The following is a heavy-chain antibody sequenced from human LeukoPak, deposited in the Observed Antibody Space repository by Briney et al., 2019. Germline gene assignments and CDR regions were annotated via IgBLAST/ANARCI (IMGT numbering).Heavy chain of an antibody. D-gene: IGHD3-10*01. V-gene: IGHV1-8*01. CDR3: ARGQIWFGEDY. Sequence: ASVKVSFKASGYTFTSYDIHWVRQATGQGGAWMGWMNHNSGNTGYAQKFQGRVTMTRNNSISTAYMELSSLRSEDTAVYYCARGQIWFGEDYWGQGTLVTVSS. J-gene: IGHJ4*02. CDR2: MNHNSGNT. CDR1: GYTFTSYD.